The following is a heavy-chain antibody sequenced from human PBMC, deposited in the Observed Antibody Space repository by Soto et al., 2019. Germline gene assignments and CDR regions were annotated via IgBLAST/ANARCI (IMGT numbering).Heavy chain of an antibody. CDR3: ASGYSSTWYNAFDI. J-gene: IGHJ3*02. D-gene: IGHD6-13*01. V-gene: IGHV3-74*01. CDR1: GFTFSSYW. CDR2: INTDGSST. Sequence: EVQLVESGGDLVQPGGSLRLSCAASGFTFSSYWMHWVRQAPGKGLVWVSRINTDGSSTNYADSVKGRFTISRDNAKNTLFLQMNSLRDEDTAVYYCASGYSSTWYNAFDIWGQGTIVTVSS.